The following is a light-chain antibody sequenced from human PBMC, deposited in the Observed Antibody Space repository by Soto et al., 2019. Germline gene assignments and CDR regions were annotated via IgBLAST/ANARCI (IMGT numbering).Light chain of an antibody. V-gene: IGKV3-20*01. CDR2: VTS. CDR3: QHYGRSLWT. Sequence: DIGFTQAPGTLSLSSGGRATLSCRASQSISSSSLAWYQQRPGQAPRLLIYVTSSRATGIPDRFSGSGSGTDFTLTISRLEPEDFAVYYCQHYGRSLWTVGQGTKVEIK. J-gene: IGKJ1*01. CDR1: QSISSSS.